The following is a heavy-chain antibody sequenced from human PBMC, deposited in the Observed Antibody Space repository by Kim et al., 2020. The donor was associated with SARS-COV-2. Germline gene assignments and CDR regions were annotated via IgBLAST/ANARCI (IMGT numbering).Heavy chain of an antibody. D-gene: IGHD2-15*01. J-gene: IGHJ6*03. V-gene: IGHV3-66*01. Sequence: GGSLRLSCAASGFTVSRNYMSWVRQAPGKGLEWVSVIYSGGSTYYADSVKGRFTISRDNSKNTLYLQMNSLRAEDTAVYYCARDSKPYCSGGSCYRYYYMDVWGKGTTVTVSS. CDR3: ARDSKPYCSGGSCYRYYYMDV. CDR2: IYSGGST. CDR1: GFTVSRNY.